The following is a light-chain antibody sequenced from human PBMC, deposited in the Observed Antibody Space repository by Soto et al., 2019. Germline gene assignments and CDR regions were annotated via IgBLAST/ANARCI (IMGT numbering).Light chain of an antibody. Sequence: SALTQPRSVSGSPGQSVTISCTGSSSDVGGSNFVSWYQQHPVKAPKLVIYDVSKRPSGVPDRFSGSKSGNTASLTISGLQAEDEAEYYCCSYAGNSPGVFGGGTQLPVL. V-gene: IGLV2-11*01. CDR2: DVS. CDR3: CSYAGNSPGV. J-gene: IGLJ7*01. CDR1: SSDVGGSNF.